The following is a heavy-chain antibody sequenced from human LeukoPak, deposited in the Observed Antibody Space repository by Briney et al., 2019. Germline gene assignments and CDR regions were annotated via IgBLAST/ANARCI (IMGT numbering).Heavy chain of an antibody. J-gene: IGHJ4*01. CDR1: GGSISGYF. D-gene: IGHD2-15*01. V-gene: IGHV4-4*07. CDR2: IYTSGST. CDR3: ARDRDVDDFDS. Sequence: SETLSLTCTVSGGSISGYFWSWIRQPAGKGLEWIGRIYTSGSTKYNPSLKSRLTMSVDTSKNQFSLKLSSVTAADTAVYYCARDRDVDDFDSWGHGTLVTVSS.